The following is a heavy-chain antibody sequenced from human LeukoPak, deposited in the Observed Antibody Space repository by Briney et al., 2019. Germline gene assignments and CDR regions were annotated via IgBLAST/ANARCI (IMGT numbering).Heavy chain of an antibody. CDR1: GFTFDDVA. V-gene: IGHV3-43*02. J-gene: IGHJ6*02. D-gene: IGHD4-17*01. CDR2: ISGDGVAT. Sequence: GGSLRLSCVGAGFTFDDVAMHWVRQAPGRGLEWVSLISGDGVATYYGASLKGRFTISRDNSKNSLYLQMNSLRVEDTALYYCAKGNGDFSHFYNGMDVWGRGTTVTVSS. CDR3: AKGNGDFSHFYNGMDV.